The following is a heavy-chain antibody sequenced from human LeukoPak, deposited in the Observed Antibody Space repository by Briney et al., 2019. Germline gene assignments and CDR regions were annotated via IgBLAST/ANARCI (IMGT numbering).Heavy chain of an antibody. J-gene: IGHJ4*02. Sequence: SSETLSLSCTVSGDSISSYYWSWIRQPAGKGLEWIGRIHTRGSTNYNPSLKSRVTMSVDTSKNQFSLKLSSVTAADTAVYYCAREEANDSSGYYYAYWGQGTLVTVSS. CDR3: AREEANDSSGYYYAY. CDR2: IHTRGST. V-gene: IGHV4-4*07. CDR1: GDSISSYY. D-gene: IGHD3-22*01.